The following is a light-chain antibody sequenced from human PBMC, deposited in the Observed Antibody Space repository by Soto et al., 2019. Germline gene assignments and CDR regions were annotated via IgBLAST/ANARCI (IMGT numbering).Light chain of an antibody. CDR3: QQYYSYPWT. Sequence: EIVLTQSPGTLSLSPGERATLSCRASQSVSSSYLAWYQQKPGQAPRLLIYGASTLQSGVPSRFSGSGSGTDFTLTISCLQSEDFATYYCQQYYSYPWTFGQGTKVEIK. CDR2: GAS. CDR1: QSVSSSY. V-gene: IGKV3-20*01. J-gene: IGKJ1*01.